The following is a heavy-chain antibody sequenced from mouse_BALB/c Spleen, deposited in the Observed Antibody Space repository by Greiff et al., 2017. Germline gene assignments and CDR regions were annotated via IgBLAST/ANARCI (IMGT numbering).Heavy chain of an antibody. CDR1: GFSLTSYG. CDR2: IWDGGST. D-gene: IGHD2-3*01. J-gene: IGHJ2*01. V-gene: IGHV2-9*02. CDR3: ARESRDGNFDY. Sequence: VQLQQSGPGLVEPSQCLSITCTVSGFSLTSYGVQWVRQPPGKGLEWMGVIWDGGSTNYNSALVSGLSISKDNSKSQVFLKMNSLQTDDTAMYYCARESRDGNFDYWGQGTTLTVS.